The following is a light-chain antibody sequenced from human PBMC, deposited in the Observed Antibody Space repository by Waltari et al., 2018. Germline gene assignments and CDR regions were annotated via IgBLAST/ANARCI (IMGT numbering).Light chain of an antibody. CDR1: NIGSKS. CDR2: DNS. Sequence: SYVLTQPPSVSVAPGQTARITCGGNNIGSKSVHWYQQKPGQAPVLGVYDNSDRPSGIPARFSGSNSGNTATLTISRVEAGDEADYYCQVWDITSDHFVFGTGTKVTVL. CDR3: QVWDITSDHFV. J-gene: IGLJ1*01. V-gene: IGLV3-21*02.